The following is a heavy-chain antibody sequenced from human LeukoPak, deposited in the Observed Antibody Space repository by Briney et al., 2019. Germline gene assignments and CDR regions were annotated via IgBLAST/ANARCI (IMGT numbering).Heavy chain of an antibody. Sequence: GGSLRLSCAASGCTFSSYAMSWVRQAPWKELEGVSASSGSGGDTYYADSVKGRFTISRDNPKNTLYLQMNTLRAEDTAVYFCARALARNYVFDYWGQRTLVTVSS. CDR2: SSGSGGDT. D-gene: IGHD4-11*01. CDR1: GCTFSSYA. J-gene: IGHJ4*02. CDR3: ARALARNYVFDY. V-gene: IGHV3-23*01.